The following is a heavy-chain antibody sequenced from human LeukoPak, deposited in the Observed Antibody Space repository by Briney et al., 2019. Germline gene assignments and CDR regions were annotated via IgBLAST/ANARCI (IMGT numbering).Heavy chain of an antibody. J-gene: IGHJ4*02. D-gene: IGHD1-26*01. V-gene: IGHV4-34*01. CDR1: GGSFSGYY. CDR2: VDHSGGS. Sequence: SETLSLTCAVYGGSFSGYYWGWIRQPPGKGPEWIGEVDHSGGSIYNPSLKSRVTISVDTSKTQFSLKLSSVTAADTAVYYCARSGSYRGYFDYWGQGTLVTVSS. CDR3: ARSGSYRGYFDY.